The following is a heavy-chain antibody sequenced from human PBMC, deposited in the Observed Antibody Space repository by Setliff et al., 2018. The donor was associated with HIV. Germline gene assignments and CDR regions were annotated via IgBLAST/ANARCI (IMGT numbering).Heavy chain of an antibody. CDR2: ISFDGKSK. CDR3: AKETEEPDVPADHYSFFYMDV. D-gene: IGHD2-2*01. V-gene: IGHV3-30*18. J-gene: IGHJ6*03. Sequence: LRLSCAASGYNFGIYWMHWVRQVPGLEWVAVISFDGKSKYYADSVRGRFTISRDNAKNSLYLQMNSLRPEDTALYFCAKETEEPDVPADHYSFFYMDVWGKGTTVTVSS. CDR1: GYNFGIYW.